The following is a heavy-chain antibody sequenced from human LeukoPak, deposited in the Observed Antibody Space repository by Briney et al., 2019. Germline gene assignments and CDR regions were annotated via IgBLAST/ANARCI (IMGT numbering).Heavy chain of an antibody. J-gene: IGHJ5*02. V-gene: IGHV1-69*04. D-gene: IGHD1-26*01. CDR3: AVGSGSYSPFDP. CDR2: IIPIFGIA. Sequence: SVKVSCKASGGTFSSYAISWVRQAPGQGREWMGRIIPIFGIANYAQKFQGRVTITADKSTSTAYMELSSLRSEDTAVYYCAVGSGSYSPFDPWGQGTLVTVSS. CDR1: GGTFSSYA.